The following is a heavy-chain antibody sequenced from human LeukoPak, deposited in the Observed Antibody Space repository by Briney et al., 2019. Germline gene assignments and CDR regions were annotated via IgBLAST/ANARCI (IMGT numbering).Heavy chain of an antibody. V-gene: IGHV3-23*01. D-gene: IGHD6-13*01. CDR3: AKDGGLGGSSWHSFVDY. J-gene: IGHJ4*02. Sequence: GGSLRLSCAASGFTFSSYAMSWVRQAPGKGLEWVSVISDSGGNAYYAESVKGRFTISRDNSKNTLYLQMNSLRAEDTAVYYCAKDGGLGGSSWHSFVDYWGQGTLVTVSS. CDR2: ISDSGGNA. CDR1: GFTFSSYA.